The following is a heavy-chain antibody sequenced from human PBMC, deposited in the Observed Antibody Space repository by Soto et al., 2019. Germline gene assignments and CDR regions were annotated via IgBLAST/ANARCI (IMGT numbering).Heavy chain of an antibody. CDR1: SGSISSGGYY. V-gene: IGHV4-31*03. Sequence: QVQLQESGPGLVKPSQTLSLTCTVSSGSISSGGYYWNWIRQHPGKGLEWIGYIYYSGSTYYNPSLKSRVTISVDTSKNQFSLKLSSVTAADTAVYYCARMLGATIFDYWGQGTLVTVSS. J-gene: IGHJ4*02. D-gene: IGHD5-12*01. CDR2: IYYSGST. CDR3: ARMLGATIFDY.